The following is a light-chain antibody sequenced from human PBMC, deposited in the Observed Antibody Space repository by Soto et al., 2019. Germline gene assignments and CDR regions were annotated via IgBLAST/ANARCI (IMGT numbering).Light chain of an antibody. V-gene: IGLV1-44*01. J-gene: IGLJ1*01. CDR1: SSNIGRNT. CDR3: AAWDDSLTDYV. Sequence: QSVPTQAPSASETPGQRVTISCSGGSSNIGRNTVNWYQQLPGTAPKLLIYRNNRRPSGVPDRFSGSKSGTSASLAISGLQSEDEADYYCAAWDDSLTDYVFGTGTKVTVL. CDR2: RNN.